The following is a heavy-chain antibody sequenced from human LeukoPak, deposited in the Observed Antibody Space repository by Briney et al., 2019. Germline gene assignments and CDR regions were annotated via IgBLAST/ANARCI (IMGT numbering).Heavy chain of an antibody. J-gene: IGHJ4*02. CDR2: INPSSGGT. V-gene: IGHV1-2*02. Sequence: ASVKVSCKASGYTFTGYYMHWVRQAPGQGLEWMGWINPSSGGTNYAQKFQGRVTMTRDTSISTAYMELSRLRSDDTAVYYCARGRVRIVVVVAATDLGYWGQGTLVTVSS. D-gene: IGHD2-15*01. CDR3: ARGRVRIVVVVAATDLGY. CDR1: GYTFTGYY.